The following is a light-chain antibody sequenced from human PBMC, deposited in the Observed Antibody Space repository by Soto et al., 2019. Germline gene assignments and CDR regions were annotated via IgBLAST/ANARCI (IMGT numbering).Light chain of an antibody. CDR1: SSDVGGYNY. V-gene: IGLV2-14*01. J-gene: IGLJ1*01. CDR3: SSYTSSSTSYV. Sequence: QSALTQPASVSGSPGQSITISCTGTSSDVGGYNYVSWYPQHPGKAPKLMIYDVSNRPSGVSNRFSGSKSGNTASLTISGLQAEDEADYYCSSYTSSSTSYVFGTGTKLTVL. CDR2: DVS.